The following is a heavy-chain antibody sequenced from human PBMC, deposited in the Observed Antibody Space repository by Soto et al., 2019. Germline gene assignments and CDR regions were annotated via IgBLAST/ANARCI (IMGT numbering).Heavy chain of an antibody. D-gene: IGHD2-8*01. CDR2: ISGYNGDT. Sequence: QGHLVQSGAEVKKPGTSVKVSCKASGYTFTRYGISWVRQAPGQGLEWMGWISGYNGDTNYAQNLQGRVTMTIDTSTSTAYMELRSLTSDDTAVYYCAKNGQPPYYYYGLDVWGQGPTVAVSS. CDR3: AKNGQPPYYYYGLDV. CDR1: GYTFTRYG. V-gene: IGHV1-18*01. J-gene: IGHJ6*02.